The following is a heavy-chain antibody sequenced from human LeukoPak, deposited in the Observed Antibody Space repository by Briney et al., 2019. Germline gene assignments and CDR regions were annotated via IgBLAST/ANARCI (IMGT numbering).Heavy chain of an antibody. D-gene: IGHD3-22*01. CDR2: IIPIFGTA. V-gene: IGHV1-69*13. CDR3: ARGTRYYDSSGYSEAYYFDY. J-gene: IGHJ4*02. CDR1: GGTFSSYA. Sequence: ASVKVSCKASGGTFSSYAISWVRQAPGQGLEWMGGIIPIFGTANYAQKFQGRVTITADESTSTAYMELSSLRSEDTAVYYCARGTRYYDSSGYSEAYYFDYWGQGTLVTVSS.